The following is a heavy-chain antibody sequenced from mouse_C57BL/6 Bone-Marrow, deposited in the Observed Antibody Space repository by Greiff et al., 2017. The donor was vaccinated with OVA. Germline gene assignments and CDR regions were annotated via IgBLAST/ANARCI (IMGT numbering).Heavy chain of an antibody. Sequence: QVQLQQPGAELVMPGASVKLSCKASGYTFTSYWMHWVKQRPGQGLEWIGEIDPSDSYTNYNQKFKGKSTLTVDKSSSTAYMQLSSLTSEDSAVYYCAVYYDYDWFAYWGQGTLVTVSA. CDR1: GYTFTSYW. D-gene: IGHD2-4*01. CDR2: IDPSDSYT. J-gene: IGHJ3*01. CDR3: AVYYDYDWFAY. V-gene: IGHV1-69*01.